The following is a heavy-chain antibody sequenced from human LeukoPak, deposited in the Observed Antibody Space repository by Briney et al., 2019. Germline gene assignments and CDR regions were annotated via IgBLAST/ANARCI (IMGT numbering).Heavy chain of an antibody. Sequence: GRSLRLSCAASGFTFDDYAMHWVRQAPGKGLEWVSGISWNSGSIGYADSVKGRFTIPRDNAKNSLYLQMNSLRAEDTALYYCAKASIAVAGPFDYWGQGTLVTASS. CDR1: GFTFDDYA. D-gene: IGHD6-19*01. J-gene: IGHJ4*02. CDR3: AKASIAVAGPFDY. CDR2: ISWNSGSI. V-gene: IGHV3-9*01.